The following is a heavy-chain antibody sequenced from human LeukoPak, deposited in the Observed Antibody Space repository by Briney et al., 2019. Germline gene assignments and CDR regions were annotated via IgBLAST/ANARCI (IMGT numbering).Heavy chain of an antibody. Sequence: GGSLRLSCAASGFTFSDYWMHWVRQAPGKGLVWVSRIHRDGSSTTYADSVKSRFTISRDNAKNTLYLQMNSLRAEDTAMYYCARGTEGYTYGEFDSWGQGALVTVSS. CDR2: IHRDGSST. V-gene: IGHV3-74*01. J-gene: IGHJ5*01. CDR3: ARGTEGYTYGEFDS. D-gene: IGHD5-18*01. CDR1: GFTFSDYW.